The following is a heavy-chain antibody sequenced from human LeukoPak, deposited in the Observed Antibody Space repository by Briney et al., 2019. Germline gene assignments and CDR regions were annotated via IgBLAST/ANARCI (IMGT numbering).Heavy chain of an antibody. D-gene: IGHD3-22*01. Sequence: GGSLRVSCAASGFTFTNDAMHWVRQAPGKGLEWLAVISYDGSDKYYAEFVKGRFTISRDDSKNMVYLQMHSLRAEDTAVYYCAKIGKDGSGYDLQHRGQGTLVIVSS. CDR2: ISYDGSDK. CDR1: GFTFTNDA. J-gene: IGHJ1*01. V-gene: IGHV3-30*18. CDR3: AKIGKDGSGYDLQH.